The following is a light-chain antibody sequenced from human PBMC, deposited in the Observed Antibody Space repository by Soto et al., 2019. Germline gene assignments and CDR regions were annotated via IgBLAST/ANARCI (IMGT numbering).Light chain of an antibody. CDR3: QQRSNWPIT. Sequence: IVLTQSPPSLSLFPGERSTLSFMASHGVSSYLAWYQQKPGQAPRLLIYDVSTRATGIPARFSGSGSRTDFILTISSLEPEDFAVYYCQQRSNWPITFGQGTRLEI. CDR2: DVS. CDR1: HGVSSY. V-gene: IGKV3-11*01. J-gene: IGKJ5*01.